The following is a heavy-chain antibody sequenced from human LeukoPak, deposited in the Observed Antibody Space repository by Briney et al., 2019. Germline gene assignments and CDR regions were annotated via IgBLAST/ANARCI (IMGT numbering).Heavy chain of an antibody. CDR2: IYYSGST. V-gene: IGHV4-39*07. J-gene: IGHJ5*02. Sequence: SETLSLTCTVSGGSISSSSYYWGWIRQPPGKGLGWIGSIYYSGSTYYNPSHKSRVTISVDTSKNQFSLKLSSVTAADTAVYYCLPVLRFLQRGLDPWGQGTLVTVSS. CDR3: LPVLRFLQRGLDP. CDR1: GGSISSSSYY. D-gene: IGHD3-3*01.